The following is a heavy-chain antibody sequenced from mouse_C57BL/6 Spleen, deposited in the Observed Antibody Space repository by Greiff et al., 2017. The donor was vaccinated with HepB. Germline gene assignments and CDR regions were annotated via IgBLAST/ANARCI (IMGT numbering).Heavy chain of an antibody. CDR2: IYPGDGDT. CDR3: AREKLLTYYFDY. Sequence: QVQLKQSGPELVKPGASVKISCKASGYAFSSSWMNWVKQRPGKGLEWIGRIYPGDGDTNYNGKFKGKATLTADKSSSTAYMQLRSLTSEDSAVYFCAREKLLTYYFDYWGQGTTLTVSS. CDR1: GYAFSSSW. D-gene: IGHD1-1*01. J-gene: IGHJ2*01. V-gene: IGHV1-82*01.